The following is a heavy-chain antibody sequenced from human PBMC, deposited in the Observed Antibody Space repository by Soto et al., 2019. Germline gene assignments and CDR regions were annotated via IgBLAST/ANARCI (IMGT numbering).Heavy chain of an antibody. CDR2: ISAYNGNT. CDR3: ATDYYHFWSGYSLYYYYYGMDV. D-gene: IGHD3-3*01. J-gene: IGHJ6*02. CDR1: GYTFTSYG. Sequence: ASVKVSCKASGYTFTSYGISWVRQAPGQGLEWMGWISAYNGNTNYAQKLQGRVTMTTDTSTSTAYMELRSLRSDDTAVYYCATDYYHFWSGYSLYYYYYGMDVWGQGTTVTVSS. V-gene: IGHV1-18*01.